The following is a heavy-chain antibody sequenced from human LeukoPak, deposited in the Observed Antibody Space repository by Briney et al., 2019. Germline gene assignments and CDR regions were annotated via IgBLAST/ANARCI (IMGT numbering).Heavy chain of an antibody. CDR2: IYHTGDS. D-gene: IGHD2-21*01. CDR3: ARHAFASPLDI. CDR1: DVSISDYY. Sequence: SETLSLTCAVSDVSISDYYWSWIRQTPGKGLEWIGYIYHTGDSNQNPSLKGRVTVTLDTPKNQVSLKVTSVTAADTAVYYCARHAFASPLDIWGQGTVVTVSS. V-gene: IGHV4-59*08. J-gene: IGHJ4*02.